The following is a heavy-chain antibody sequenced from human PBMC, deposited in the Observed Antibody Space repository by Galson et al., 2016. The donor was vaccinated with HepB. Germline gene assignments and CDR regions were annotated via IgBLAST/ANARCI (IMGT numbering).Heavy chain of an antibody. Sequence: SLRLSCAASGLTVSSSYMSWVRQAPGRGLEWVSVVYAGGTTQYYADSVPGRFTISRDNSKNTLYLQMNSLRGEDTAVYYCARSGDFRSGYSGYGMDVWGPGTTVTVSS. CDR2: VYAGGTTQ. CDR1: GLTVSSSY. J-gene: IGHJ6*02. D-gene: IGHD3-3*01. CDR3: ARSGDFRSGYSGYGMDV. V-gene: IGHV3-66*01.